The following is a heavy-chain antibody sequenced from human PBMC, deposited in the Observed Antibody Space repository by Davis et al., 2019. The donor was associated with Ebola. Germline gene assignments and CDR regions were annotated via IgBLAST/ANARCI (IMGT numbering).Heavy chain of an antibody. J-gene: IGHJ4*02. Sequence: ASVKVSCKSSGYTFTNYALKEVRQATGQGLEWLGWFNTNTGDRTYAQCFTGRFVFSFDTSVSTAYLQISSLKAEDTAAYYWARCAEHPDTTMVSCFANWGQGTLVTVSS. CDR2: FNTNTGDR. CDR1: GYTFTNYA. CDR3: ARCAEHPDTTMVSCFAN. V-gene: IGHV7-4-1*02. D-gene: IGHD5-18*01.